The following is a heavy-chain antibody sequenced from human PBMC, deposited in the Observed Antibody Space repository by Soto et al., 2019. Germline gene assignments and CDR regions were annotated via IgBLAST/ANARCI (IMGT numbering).Heavy chain of an antibody. CDR2: ISAYNGNT. Sequence: ASVKVSCSASCYTSTSYGISWVRQSPGQGLEWMGWISAYNGNTNYAQKLQGRVTMTTDTSTSTAYMELRSLRSGDTAVYYCAREEGATSGWFDPSGQGTLVTVSS. CDR3: AREEGATSGWFDP. V-gene: IGHV1-18*04. D-gene: IGHD1-26*01. CDR1: CYTSTSYG. J-gene: IGHJ5*02.